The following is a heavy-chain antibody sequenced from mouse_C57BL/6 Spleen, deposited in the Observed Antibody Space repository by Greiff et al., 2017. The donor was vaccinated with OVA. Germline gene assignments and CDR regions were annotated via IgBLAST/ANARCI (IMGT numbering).Heavy chain of an antibody. Sequence: EVQLQQSGPELVKPGASVKMSCKASGYTFTDYNMHWVKQSQGKSLEWVGYISTNNGGTCYNQKFKGQATLTVNKSTSTAYMELRSLTSEDAAVYYCAIYYGYDEGFADWGQGTLVTVAA. V-gene: IGHV1-22*01. D-gene: IGHD2-2*01. CDR1: GYTFTDYN. J-gene: IGHJ3*01. CDR2: ISTNNGGT. CDR3: AIYYGYDEGFAD.